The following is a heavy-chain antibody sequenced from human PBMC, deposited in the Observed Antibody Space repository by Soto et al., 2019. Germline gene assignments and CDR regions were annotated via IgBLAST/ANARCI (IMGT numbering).Heavy chain of an antibody. J-gene: IGHJ4*03. Sequence: GGCMRLPCAACGVRLKNYGINWVRQDRGKGLEWVWSVSKSDDTYYSESVKGRFTISRDNDKNSVSLQILTLIPETTSVYSFARGVIMIIRPVSDFWDQPPLVAISS. V-gene: IGHV3-21*01. D-gene: IGHD3-10*01. CDR1: GVRLKNYG. CDR3: ARGVIMIIRPVSDF. CDR2: VSKSDDT.